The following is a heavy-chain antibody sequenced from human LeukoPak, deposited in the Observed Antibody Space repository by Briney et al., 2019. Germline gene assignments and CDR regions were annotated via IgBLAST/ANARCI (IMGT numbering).Heavy chain of an antibody. CDR2: IYYSGST. Sequence: PSETLSLTCTVSGGSVSSGSYYWSWIRQPPGKGLEWIGYIYYSGSTNYNPALKSRVTISVDTSKNQFSLKLSSVTAADTAVYYCASIFGYGSGSYYSDYWGQGTLVTVSS. J-gene: IGHJ4*02. V-gene: IGHV4-61*01. CDR3: ASIFGYGSGSYYSDY. D-gene: IGHD3-10*01. CDR1: GGSVSSGSYY.